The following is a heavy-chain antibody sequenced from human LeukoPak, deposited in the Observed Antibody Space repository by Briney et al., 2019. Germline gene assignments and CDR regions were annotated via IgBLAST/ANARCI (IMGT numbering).Heavy chain of an antibody. CDR2: ISPSGTT. CDR1: GGSISGFY. J-gene: IGHJ5*02. Sequence: SETLSLTCTVSGGSISGFYWDWIRQPAGKGLEWIGRISPSGTTHYNPSLGSRVTMSVDTSKNYFSLRLSSVTAADTAVYYCARDFYASGFYFWFDPWGQGMLVTVSS. CDR3: ARDFYASGFYFWFDP. D-gene: IGHD2/OR15-2a*01. V-gene: IGHV4-4*07.